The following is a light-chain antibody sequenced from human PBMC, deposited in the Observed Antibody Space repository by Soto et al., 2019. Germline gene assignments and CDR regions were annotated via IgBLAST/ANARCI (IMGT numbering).Light chain of an antibody. Sequence: DIEMTQSPSTLSASVGDRVTITCRASQSITTWLAWYQQKPGKAPKLLIYKATNVQTGVPSRFRGSGSGTEFSLTISSLQHEDFAIYYCQQYNDYQYTFGQGTRLEIK. CDR2: KAT. CDR3: QQYNDYQYT. CDR1: QSITTW. J-gene: IGKJ5*01. V-gene: IGKV1-5*03.